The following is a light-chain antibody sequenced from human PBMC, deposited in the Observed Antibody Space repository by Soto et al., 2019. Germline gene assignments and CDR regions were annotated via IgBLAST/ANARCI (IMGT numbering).Light chain of an antibody. J-gene: IGKJ4*01. CDR3: QQYNKWPLP. CDR2: GAS. V-gene: IGKV3-15*01. Sequence: EIVMTQSPATLSVSPGERATLSCRASQSVYSNLAWYQQKPGQAPRLLIYGASTRATGIPARFSGSGSGTEFTLTISSLQPEDFAVYHCQQYNKWPLPVGGGTKVEIK. CDR1: QSVYSN.